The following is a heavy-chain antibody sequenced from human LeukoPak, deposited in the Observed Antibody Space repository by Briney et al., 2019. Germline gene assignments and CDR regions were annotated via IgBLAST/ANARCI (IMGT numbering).Heavy chain of an antibody. D-gene: IGHD4-17*01. J-gene: IGHJ4*02. V-gene: IGHV3-74*01. Sequence: PGGSLRLSCAASGLTFSISWMHWVRQAPGKGLVWVSRINSDGSSTSYADSVKGRFTISRDNTKNTLYLQMNSLRAEDTAVYYCASLSMVTPFDYWGQGTLVTVSS. CDR3: ASLSMVTPFDY. CDR1: GLTFSISW. CDR2: INSDGSST.